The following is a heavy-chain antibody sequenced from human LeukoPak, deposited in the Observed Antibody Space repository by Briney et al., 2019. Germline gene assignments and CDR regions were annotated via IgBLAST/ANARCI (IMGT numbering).Heavy chain of an antibody. D-gene: IGHD3-10*01. Sequence: PGGSLRLSCTVSGFTVSSNSMSWVRQAPGKGLEWVSFIYSDNTHYSDSVKGRFTISRDNSKNTLYLQMNSLRAEDTAVYYCASNAGSYLNYFDYWGQGTLVTVSS. CDR1: GFTVSSNS. CDR3: ASNAGSYLNYFDY. V-gene: IGHV3-53*01. J-gene: IGHJ4*02. CDR2: IYSDNT.